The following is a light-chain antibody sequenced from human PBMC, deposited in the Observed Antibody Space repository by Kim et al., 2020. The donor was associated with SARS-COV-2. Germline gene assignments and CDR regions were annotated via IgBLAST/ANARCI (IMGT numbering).Light chain of an antibody. CDR3: QQSYSTPRT. Sequence: SASVGDMGTITCRARKGIRGYLNWYQQTPGKAPKLLMYAASSLQRGVPTRFSGSGTGTDFTLNISSQQPEGDATYYCQQSYSTPRTFGQGAKLVI. CDR1: KGIRGY. V-gene: IGKV1-39*01. CDR2: AAS. J-gene: IGKJ2*01.